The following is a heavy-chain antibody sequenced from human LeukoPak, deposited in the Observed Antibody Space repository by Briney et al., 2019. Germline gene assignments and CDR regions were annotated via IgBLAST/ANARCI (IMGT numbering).Heavy chain of an antibody. CDR2: INAGNGNT. D-gene: IGHD6-19*01. Sequence: ASVKVSCKASGYTFTSYAMHWVRQAPGQRLEWMGWINAGNGNTKYSQDFQGRVSITRDTSASTAYMELTSLRSEDMAVYYCARVKMAGTMIGPLDYWGQGTLVTVSS. J-gene: IGHJ4*02. CDR1: GYTFTSYA. CDR3: ARVKMAGTMIGPLDY. V-gene: IGHV1-3*03.